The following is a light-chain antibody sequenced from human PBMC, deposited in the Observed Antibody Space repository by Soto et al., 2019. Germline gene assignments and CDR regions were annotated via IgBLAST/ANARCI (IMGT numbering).Light chain of an antibody. Sequence: DIPMTQSPSTLSASVGDRVIIICRASQSISNWLAWYQQKPGKAPKLLIYKASRLETGVPSRFSGSASGIEFTLTISSLQPDDFATYYCQQYNSYSPITFGPGTNLDVK. V-gene: IGKV1-5*03. CDR1: QSISNW. CDR2: KAS. J-gene: IGKJ3*01. CDR3: QQYNSYSPIT.